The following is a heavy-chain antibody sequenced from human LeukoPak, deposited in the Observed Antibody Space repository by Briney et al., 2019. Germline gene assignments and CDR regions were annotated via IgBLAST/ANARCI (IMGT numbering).Heavy chain of an antibody. Sequence: SETLSLTCTVSGGSISSYYWSWIRQPPGKGLEWIGYIYYSGSTNYNPSLKSRVTISVDTSKNQLSLKLNSVTAADTAVYYCARVRSGSYLDYWGQGTLVTVSS. V-gene: IGHV4-59*01. CDR2: IYYSGST. J-gene: IGHJ4*02. CDR3: ARVRSGSYLDY. CDR1: GGSISSYY. D-gene: IGHD1-26*01.